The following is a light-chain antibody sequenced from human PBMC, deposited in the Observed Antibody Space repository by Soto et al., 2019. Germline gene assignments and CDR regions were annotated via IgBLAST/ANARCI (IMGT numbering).Light chain of an antibody. J-gene: IGKJ4*01. Sequence: EMVMTQSPATLSVSPGERATLSCRASQSISGNLAWYRQKPGQPPSLLIFGASIRATGIPARFTGSGSETEFTLTISSLHSEDFAVYYCQQYNSWPFTFGGGTKVEIK. CDR3: QQYNSWPFT. CDR2: GAS. V-gene: IGKV3-15*01. CDR1: QSISGN.